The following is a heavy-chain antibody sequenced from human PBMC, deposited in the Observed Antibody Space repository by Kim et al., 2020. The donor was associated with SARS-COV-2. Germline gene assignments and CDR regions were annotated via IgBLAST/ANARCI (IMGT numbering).Heavy chain of an antibody. V-gene: IGHV1-3*01. CDR3: ARDMNPTVYDY. J-gene: IGHJ4*02. CDR2: KT. Sequence: KTKDSQKVQGRVTITRDTSANTAYMDRSSLTSEDTAIYYCARDMNPTVYDYWGQGTLVTVSS. D-gene: IGHD4-4*01.